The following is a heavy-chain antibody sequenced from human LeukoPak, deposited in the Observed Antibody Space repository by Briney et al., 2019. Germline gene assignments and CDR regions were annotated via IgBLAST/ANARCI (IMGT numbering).Heavy chain of an antibody. J-gene: IGHJ5*02. CDR2: ISSSSSTI. V-gene: IGHV3-48*04. D-gene: IGHD3-9*01. CDR1: GFTFSSYS. Sequence: GGSLRLSCAASGFTFSSYSMNWVRQAPGKGLEWVSYISSSSSTIYYADSVKGRFTISRDNAKKSLYLQMNSLRAEDTAVYYCARDLHYDISSWGQGTLVTVSS. CDR3: ARDLHYDISS.